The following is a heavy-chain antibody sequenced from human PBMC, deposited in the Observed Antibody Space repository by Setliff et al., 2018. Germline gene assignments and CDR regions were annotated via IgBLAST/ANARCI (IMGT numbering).Heavy chain of an antibody. CDR1: GGSVNSGYDN. D-gene: IGHD2-15*01. Sequence: LSETLSLTCTVSGGSVNSGYDNWNWLRQPAGKGLEWIGHINRRGTTNFTPSLKSRVTISLDTSKNQFSLKLSSVTAADTAVYYCARDRVVVLAGRRGFYFDYWGQGTLVTVSS. J-gene: IGHJ4*02. CDR3: ARDRVVVLAGRRGFYFDY. V-gene: IGHV4-61*10. CDR2: INRRGTT.